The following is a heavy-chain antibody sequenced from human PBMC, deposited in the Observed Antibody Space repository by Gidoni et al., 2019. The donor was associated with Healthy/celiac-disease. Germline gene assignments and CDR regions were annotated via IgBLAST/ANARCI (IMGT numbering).Heavy chain of an antibody. Sequence: QVTLKESGPVLVTPPETLTLTCTVSGFSLSNARMGVSWIRQPPGKALEWLANIFSNDEKSYRTSLKSRLTISKDTSKSQVVLTMTNMDPVDTATYYCARTSSGYSRAFDIWGQGTMVTVSS. CDR1: GFSLSNARMG. CDR2: IFSNDEK. D-gene: IGHD6-19*01. CDR3: ARTSSGYSRAFDI. V-gene: IGHV2-26*01. J-gene: IGHJ3*02.